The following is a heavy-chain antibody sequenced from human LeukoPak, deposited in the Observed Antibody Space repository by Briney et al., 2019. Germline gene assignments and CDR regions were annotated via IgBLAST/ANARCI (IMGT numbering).Heavy chain of an antibody. D-gene: IGHD6-13*01. CDR2: ISSSSSYI. J-gene: IGHJ3*02. V-gene: IGHV3-21*01. CDR1: GFTFSSYS. Sequence: KPGGSLRLSCAASGFTFSSYSMNWVRQAPGKGLEWVSSISSSSSYIYYADSVKGRFTISRDNAKNSLYLQMNSLRAEDTAVYYCARDSSSWYIYAFDIWGQGTMVTVSS. CDR3: ARDSSSWYIYAFDI.